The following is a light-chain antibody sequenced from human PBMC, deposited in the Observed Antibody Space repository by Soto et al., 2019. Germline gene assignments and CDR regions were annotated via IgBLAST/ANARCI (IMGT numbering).Light chain of an antibody. Sequence: DIVLTQSPSTLSSSPVERATISFRASQSVSSYLAWYQQKPGQAPRLLIYDASNRATGIPARFSGSGSGTDFTLTISSLEPEDFAVYYCQQRSNWLNFGGGTKVDIK. V-gene: IGKV3-11*01. J-gene: IGKJ4*01. CDR3: QQRSNWLN. CDR1: QSVSSY. CDR2: DAS.